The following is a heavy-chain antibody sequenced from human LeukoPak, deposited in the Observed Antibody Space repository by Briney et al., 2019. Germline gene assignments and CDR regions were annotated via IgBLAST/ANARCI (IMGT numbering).Heavy chain of an antibody. CDR3: ARGGYCSSTSCYAGYNWFDP. CDR2: IYHSGST. V-gene: IGHV4-30-2*01. Sequence: PSQTLSLTCAVSGGSINSGGYSWSWIRQPPGKGLEWIGYIYHSGSTYYNPSLKSRVTISVDRSKNQFSLKLSSVTAADTAVYYCARGGYCSSTSCYAGYNWFDPWGQGTLVTVSS. J-gene: IGHJ5*02. D-gene: IGHD2-2*01. CDR1: GGSINSGGYS.